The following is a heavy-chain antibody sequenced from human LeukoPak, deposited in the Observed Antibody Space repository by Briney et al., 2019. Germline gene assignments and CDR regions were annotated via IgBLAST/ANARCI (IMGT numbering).Heavy chain of an antibody. D-gene: IGHD6-13*01. CDR3: AKDWGGYSSSWKEKDFVYYFDY. J-gene: IGHJ4*02. V-gene: IGHV3-23*01. CDR2: ISGSGGST. Sequence: PGGSLRLSCAASGFTFSSYAMSWVRQAPGKGLEWVSAISGSGGSTYYADSVKGRFTISRDNSKNTLYLQMNSLRAEDTAVYYCAKDWGGYSSSWKEKDFVYYFDYWGQGTLVTVSS. CDR1: GFTFSSYA.